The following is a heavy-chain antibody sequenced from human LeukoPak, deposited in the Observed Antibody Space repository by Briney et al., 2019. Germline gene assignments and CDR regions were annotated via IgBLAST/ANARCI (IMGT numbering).Heavy chain of an antibody. CDR3: ARGRDSSGYSPLAHFDY. CDR2: IIPILGIA. V-gene: IGHV1-69*04. Sequence: SEKVSCKASGGTFSSYAISWVRQAPGQGLEWMGRIIPILGIANYAQKFQGRVTITADKSTSTAYMELSSLRSEDTAVYYCARGRDSSGYSPLAHFDYWGQGTLVTVSS. CDR1: GGTFSSYA. J-gene: IGHJ4*02. D-gene: IGHD3-22*01.